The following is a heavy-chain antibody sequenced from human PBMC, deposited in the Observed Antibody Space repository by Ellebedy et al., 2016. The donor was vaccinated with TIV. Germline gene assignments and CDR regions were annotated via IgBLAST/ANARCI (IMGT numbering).Heavy chain of an antibody. CDR3: AKDKMDVSFYYYYGRDV. D-gene: IGHD5-24*01. CDR2: ISYDGSSE. J-gene: IGHJ6*02. CDR1: GFTFNRFA. V-gene: IGHV3-30*09. Sequence: PGGSLRLSCAASGFTFNRFAMHLVRQAPGKGLEWVAVISYDGSSEYYAGSAPGRFGISRDNSKSTLYLQMNGLGPEDTAVYYCAKDKMDVSFYYYYGRDVWGRGTTVTVSS.